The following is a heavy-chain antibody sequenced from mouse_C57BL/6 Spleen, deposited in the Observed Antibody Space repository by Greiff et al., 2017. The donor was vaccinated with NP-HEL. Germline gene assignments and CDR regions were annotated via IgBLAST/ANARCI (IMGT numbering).Heavy chain of an antibody. CDR1: GYSITSGYY. D-gene: IGHD2-5*01. J-gene: IGHJ3*01. Sequence: ESGPGLVKPSQSLSLTCSVTGYSITSGYYWNWIRQFPGNKLEWMGYISYDGSNNYNPSLKNRISITRDTSKNQFFLKLNSVTTEDTATYYCAGDSNYAWFAYWGQGTLVTVSA. V-gene: IGHV3-6*01. CDR2: ISYDGSN. CDR3: AGDSNYAWFAY.